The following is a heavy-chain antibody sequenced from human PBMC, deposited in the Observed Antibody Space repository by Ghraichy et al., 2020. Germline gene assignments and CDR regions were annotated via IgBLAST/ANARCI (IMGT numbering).Heavy chain of an antibody. CDR1: GFTFSSYA. V-gene: IGHV3-23*01. CDR3: AKLPPRTTVTTIVDY. Sequence: GGSLRLSCAASGFTFSSYAMSWVRQAPGKGLEWVSVISGSGGSTYYAESVKGRFTISRDNSENTLYLQMNSLRAEDTAVYYCAKLPPRTTVTTIVDYWGQGTLVTVSS. CDR2: ISGSGGST. J-gene: IGHJ4*02. D-gene: IGHD4-17*01.